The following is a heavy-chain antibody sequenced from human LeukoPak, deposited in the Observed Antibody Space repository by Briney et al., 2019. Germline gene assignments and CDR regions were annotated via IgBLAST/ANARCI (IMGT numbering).Heavy chain of an antibody. V-gene: IGHV1-8*01. CDR2: MNPNSGNT. Sequence: GASVKVSCKASGYTFTSYDINWVRQATGQGLEWMGWMNPNSGNTGYAQKFQGRVTMTRNTSISTAYMELSSLRSDDTAVYYCASEYGSGSVPDSWGQGTLVTVSS. CDR3: ASEYGSGSVPDS. J-gene: IGHJ5*01. CDR1: GYTFTSYD. D-gene: IGHD3-10*01.